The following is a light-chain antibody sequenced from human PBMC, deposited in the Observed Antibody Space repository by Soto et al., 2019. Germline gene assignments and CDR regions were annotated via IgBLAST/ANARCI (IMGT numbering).Light chain of an antibody. Sequence: DIQMTQSPSTLSASVGDRVTITCRASQSIGRWLAWYQQKPGAAPKLLIYDASSLQSGVPSRFSGSGSGTEFTLSISSLQPDDFAXYYCQQYKGTFGQGTKVEIK. CDR2: DAS. CDR3: QQYKGT. J-gene: IGKJ1*01. V-gene: IGKV1-5*01. CDR1: QSIGRW.